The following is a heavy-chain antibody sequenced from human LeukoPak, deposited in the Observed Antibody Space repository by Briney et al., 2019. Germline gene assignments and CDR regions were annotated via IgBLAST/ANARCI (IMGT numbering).Heavy chain of an antibody. J-gene: IGHJ4*02. V-gene: IGHV1-3*01. CDR2: INAGNGNT. CDR3: AREGSSSWTEENFDY. D-gene: IGHD6-13*01. Sequence: ASVKVPCKASGYTFTSYAMHWVRQAPGQRLEWMGWINAGNGNTKYSQKFQGRVTITRDTSASTAYMELSSLRSEDTAVYYCAREGSSSWTEENFDYWGQGTLVTVSS. CDR1: GYTFTSYA.